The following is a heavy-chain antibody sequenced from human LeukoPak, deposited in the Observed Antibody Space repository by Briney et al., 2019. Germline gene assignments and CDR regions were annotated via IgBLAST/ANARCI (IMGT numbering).Heavy chain of an antibody. CDR2: ISSRGNTI. CDR3: AKGNSGYSSGWYYHFFDY. J-gene: IGHJ4*02. Sequence: GGSLRLSCAASGFSFSDYYMSWIRQAPGKGLEWISYISSRGNTIYYADSVEGRFTISRDNSKNTLYLQMNSLRAEDTAVYYCAKGNSGYSSGWYYHFFDYWGQGTLVTVSS. V-gene: IGHV3-11*01. D-gene: IGHD6-19*01. CDR1: GFSFSDYY.